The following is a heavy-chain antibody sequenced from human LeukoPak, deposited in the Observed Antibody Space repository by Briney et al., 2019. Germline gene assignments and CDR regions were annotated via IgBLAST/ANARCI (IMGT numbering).Heavy chain of an antibody. Sequence: PGRSLRLSCTASGFSFSGYGMHWVRQAPGKGLEWLAVISHDASDEYYADSVKGRFTISRDNAKNMIDLQMISLRAEDTAVYYCVNALVGQTSGYWGQGTRVTVST. CDR1: GFSFSGYG. CDR3: VNALVGQTSGY. D-gene: IGHD1-26*01. CDR2: ISHDASDE. J-gene: IGHJ4*02. V-gene: IGHV3-30*18.